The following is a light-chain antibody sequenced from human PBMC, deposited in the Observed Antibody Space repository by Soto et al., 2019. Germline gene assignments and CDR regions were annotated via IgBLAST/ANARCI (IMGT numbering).Light chain of an antibody. CDR1: SSDVGGYNY. J-gene: IGLJ3*02. CDR2: EVT. Sequence: QSALTQPPSASGSPGQSVTISCPGTSSDVGGYNYVSWYQQHPGKAPKLIIYEVTKRPSGVPDRFSGSKSGNTASLTVSGLLAEDEAAYYCSSHAGSINVVFGGGTKLTVL. V-gene: IGLV2-8*01. CDR3: SSHAGSINVV.